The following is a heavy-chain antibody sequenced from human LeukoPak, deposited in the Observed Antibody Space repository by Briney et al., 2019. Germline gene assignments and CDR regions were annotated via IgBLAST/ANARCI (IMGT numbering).Heavy chain of an antibody. CDR2: ISTSSYYI. CDR3: ARDASGSSTGLIDF. V-gene: IGHV3-21*01. Sequence: PGGSLRLSCAASGFTLRSYGMNWVRQAPGKGLEWGSYISTSSYYIYYADSVMGRFTISRDDAKNSLYLQMDSLRADDTAVYYCARDASGSSTGLIDFWGQGTLVTVSS. D-gene: IGHD1-26*01. J-gene: IGHJ4*02. CDR1: GFTLRSYG.